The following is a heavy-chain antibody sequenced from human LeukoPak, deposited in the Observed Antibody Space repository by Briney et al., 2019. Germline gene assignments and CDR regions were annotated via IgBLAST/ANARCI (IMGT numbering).Heavy chain of an antibody. Sequence: SETLSLTCTVSGGSISSYYWSWIRQPPGKGLEWIGYIYYSGSTNYNPSLKSRVTISVDTSKNQFSLKLSSVTAADTAVYYCARDFSDRGYSYGYFDYWGQGTLVTVSS. J-gene: IGHJ4*02. CDR2: IYYSGST. CDR3: ARDFSDRGYSYGYFDY. V-gene: IGHV4-59*12. CDR1: GGSISSYY. D-gene: IGHD5-18*01.